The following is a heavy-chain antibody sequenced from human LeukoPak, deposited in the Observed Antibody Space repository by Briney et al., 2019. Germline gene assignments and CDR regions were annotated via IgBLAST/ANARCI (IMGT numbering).Heavy chain of an antibody. CDR2: ISYDGSNK. CDR3: ARCWGSGIYLFDAFDI. D-gene: IGHD1-26*01. J-gene: IGHJ3*02. CDR1: GFTFSSYA. Sequence: GGSLRLSCAASGFTFSSYAMHWVRQAPGKGLEWVAVISYDGSNKYYADSVKGRFTISRDNAKKSLYLQMNSLRAEDTAVYYCARCWGSGIYLFDAFDIWGQGTMVTVSS. V-gene: IGHV3-30*04.